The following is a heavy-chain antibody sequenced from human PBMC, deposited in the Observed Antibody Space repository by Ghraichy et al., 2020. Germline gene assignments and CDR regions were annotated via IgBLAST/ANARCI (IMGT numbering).Heavy chain of an antibody. D-gene: IGHD3-22*01. J-gene: IGHJ1*01. CDR1: GFSLSTSGVG. CDR2: IYWNDDK. Sequence: SGPTLVKPTQTLTLTCTFPGFSLSTSGVGVVWIRQPPGKALEWLALIYWNDDKRYSPSLKSRLTITKDTSKNQVVLTMTNMDPVDTATYYCAHASKWYYYDSSGYYTPAEYFQHWGQCTLVTVSS. V-gene: IGHV2-5*01. CDR3: AHASKWYYYDSSGYYTPAEYFQH.